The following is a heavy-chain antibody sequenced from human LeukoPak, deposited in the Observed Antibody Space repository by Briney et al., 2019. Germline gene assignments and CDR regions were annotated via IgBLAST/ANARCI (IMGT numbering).Heavy chain of an antibody. CDR1: GFTFSDYY. D-gene: IGHD3-16*01. CDR2: ITSSGSTI. CDR3: ARDYVGAFDY. J-gene: IGHJ4*02. Sequence: GGSLRLSCAASGFTFSDYYMSWIRQAPGEGLEWVSYITSSGSTIYYADSVKGRFTISGDNAKNSLFLQMNSLRAEDTAVYYCARDYVGAFDYWGQGTLVTVSS. V-gene: IGHV3-11*04.